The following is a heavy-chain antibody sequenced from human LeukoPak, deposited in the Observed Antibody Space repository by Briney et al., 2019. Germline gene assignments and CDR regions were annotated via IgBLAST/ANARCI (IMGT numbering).Heavy chain of an antibody. J-gene: IGHJ4*02. CDR3: ARRGDGGRSFDY. V-gene: IGHV3-53*01. Sequence: PGGSLRLSCAASGFNVSNNYMTWVRQAPGKGLEWVSLIYSSGSTYYADSVKGRFTISRDNSKNTLYLQVNSLRAEDTAVYYCARRGDGGRSFDYWGQGTPVTVSS. D-gene: IGHD4-23*01. CDR1: GFNVSNNY. CDR2: IYSSGST.